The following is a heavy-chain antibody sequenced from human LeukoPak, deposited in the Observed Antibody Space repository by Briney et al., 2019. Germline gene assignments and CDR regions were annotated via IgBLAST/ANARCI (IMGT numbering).Heavy chain of an antibody. V-gene: IGHV3-21*01. CDR3: ARDKDRISAGRCYLPDD. D-gene: IGHD2-15*01. CDR2: INPSSSYI. J-gene: IGHJ4*02. CDR1: EFTFSSYN. Sequence: PGGSLRLSCVASEFTFSSYNMNWVRPAPGKGLEWLSSINPSSSYINYADSVKGRFTISRDNAKNSVYLQMSSLRAEDTAVYYCARDKDRISAGRCYLPDDWGQGTLVTVSS.